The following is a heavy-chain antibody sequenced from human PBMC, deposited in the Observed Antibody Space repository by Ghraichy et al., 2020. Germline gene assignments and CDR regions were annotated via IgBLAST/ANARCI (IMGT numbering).Heavy chain of an antibody. CDR1: GFTFDDYD. V-gene: IGHV3-9*01. D-gene: IGHD3-3*01. CDR2: ISWNGGSI. CDR3: ERDRALTTRKSGMDV. Sequence: GGSLRLSCAASGFTFDDYDMHWVRQAPGKGLEWVSHISWNGGSIGYADSVKGRFTISRDNAKNSLYLQMKHRRAEDTALYYCERDRALTTRKSGMDVWGQGTTVIVSS. J-gene: IGHJ6*01.